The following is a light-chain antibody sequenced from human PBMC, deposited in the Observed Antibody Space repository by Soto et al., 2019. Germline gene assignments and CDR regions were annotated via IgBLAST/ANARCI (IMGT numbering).Light chain of an antibody. CDR2: EVS. CDR1: SSDVGGHGY. V-gene: IGLV2-8*01. J-gene: IGLJ1*01. Sequence: QSALTQPPSASGSPGQSVTISCTGTSSDVGGHGYVSWYQQHPGKAPKLMIYEVSKRPSGVPDRFSGSRSGNTASLTVSGLQAEDEADYYCSSYAGSKGYVFGTGTKLTVL. CDR3: SSYAGSKGYV.